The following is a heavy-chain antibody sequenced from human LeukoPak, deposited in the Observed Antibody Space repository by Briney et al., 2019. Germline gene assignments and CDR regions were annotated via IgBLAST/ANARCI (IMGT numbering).Heavy chain of an antibody. D-gene: IGHD2-15*01. V-gene: IGHV3-21*01. J-gene: IGHJ4*02. CDR2: ISSSSSYI. Sequence: GGSLRLSCAASGFTFSSYSMNWVRQAPGKGLEWVSSISSSSSYIYYADSVKGRFTISRDNAKNSLYLQMISLRAEDTAVYYCARDKRSGPPDYWGQGTLVTVSS. CDR3: ARDKRSGPPDY. CDR1: GFTFSSYS.